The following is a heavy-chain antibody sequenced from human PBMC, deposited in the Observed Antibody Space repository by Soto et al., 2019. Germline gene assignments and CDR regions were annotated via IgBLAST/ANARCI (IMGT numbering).Heavy chain of an antibody. J-gene: IGHJ6*02. CDR1: GFTFSSYG. Sequence: QVQLVESGGGVVQPGRSLRLSCAASGFTFSSYGMHWVRQAPGKGLEWVAVIWYDGSNKYYADSVKGRFTISRDNSKNTLYLQMNSLRAEDTAVYYCARDDIVVVVAATRPLDGMDVWGQGTTVTVSS. CDR2: IWYDGSNK. D-gene: IGHD2-15*01. V-gene: IGHV3-33*01. CDR3: ARDDIVVVVAATRPLDGMDV.